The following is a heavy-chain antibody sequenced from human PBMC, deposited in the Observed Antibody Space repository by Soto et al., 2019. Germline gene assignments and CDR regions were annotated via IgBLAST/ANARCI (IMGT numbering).Heavy chain of an antibody. CDR2: IYHSGNT. CDR3: ARGNFGYDY. D-gene: IGHD1-7*01. J-gene: IGHJ4*02. CDR1: GGPITSGDYY. Sequence: QVQLQESGPGLVKPSQTLSLTCTVSGGPITSGDYYWSWIRQHPGKGLEWLGHIYHSGNTYYNPSLKXRXTLXVDTSTNQFSLNLSSVTAADTAVYYCARGNFGYDYWGQGAQVTVSS. V-gene: IGHV4-31*03.